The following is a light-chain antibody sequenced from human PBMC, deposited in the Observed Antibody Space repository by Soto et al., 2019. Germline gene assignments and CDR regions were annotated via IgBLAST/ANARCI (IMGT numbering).Light chain of an antibody. J-gene: IGKJ1*01. CDR3: MQPLQSWT. Sequence: DVVMTQSALSLPVTPGQPASISCRSIQSLLHSNGYNYLDWYLQKPGQSPQLLIHLGSNRASGVPDRFSGSGSGTDFTLKISRVEAEDVGVYYCMQPLQSWTFGQGTKVDIK. CDR1: QSLLHSNGYNY. CDR2: LGS. V-gene: IGKV2-28*01.